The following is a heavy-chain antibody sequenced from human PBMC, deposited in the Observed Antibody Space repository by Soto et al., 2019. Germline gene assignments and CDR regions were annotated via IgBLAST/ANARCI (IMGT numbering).Heavy chain of an antibody. CDR3: ARGLGTYCTSFSCSNYYFGMGV. J-gene: IGHJ6*02. CDR1: GFPLEKYG. D-gene: IGHD2-2*01. V-gene: IGHV3-21*01. CDR2: ISFSGDYI. Sequence: GGSLRLSCAVSGFPLEKYGMNWVRQAPGKGLEWVSSISFSGDYIYYADSVKGRFTISRDNARNSLYLQMNRLGVDDTALYFCARGLGTYCTSFSCSNYYFGMGVCGQGTTVTVS.